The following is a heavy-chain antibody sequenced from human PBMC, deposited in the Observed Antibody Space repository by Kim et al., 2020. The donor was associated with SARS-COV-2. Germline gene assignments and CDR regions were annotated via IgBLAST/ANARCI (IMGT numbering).Heavy chain of an antibody. CDR2: SEGSSM. Sequence: SEGSSMKYADSVNGRFSISRDNAKKSLSLRMNSLTPEDTAVYYCVREPANWGQGTLVTVSS. V-gene: IGHV3-11*01. CDR3: VREPAN. J-gene: IGHJ4*02.